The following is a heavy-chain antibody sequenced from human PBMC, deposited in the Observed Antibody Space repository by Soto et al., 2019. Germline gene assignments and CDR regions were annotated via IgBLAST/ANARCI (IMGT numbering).Heavy chain of an antibody. CDR2: IYYSGVT. CDR1: GGSISGHY. J-gene: IGHJ6*03. V-gene: IGHV4-59*08. CDR3: ARGPYYDLIWNYYYMDV. Sequence: QVQLQESGPGLVKPSETLSLTCSVSGGSISGHYWSWVRQTPGKGLEWIGYIYYSGVTNYNPSLTSRVPISVDTSQIRFSLGLTSVTAADTAVYYCARGPYYDLIWNYYYMDVWGKGTTVTVSS. D-gene: IGHD3-16*01.